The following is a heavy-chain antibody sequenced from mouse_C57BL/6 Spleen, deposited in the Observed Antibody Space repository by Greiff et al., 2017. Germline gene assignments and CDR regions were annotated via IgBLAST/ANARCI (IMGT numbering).Heavy chain of an antibody. CDR3: ALITRGFAY. CDR1: GYTFTSYW. Sequence: VQLQQPGAELVRPGTSVKLSCKASGYTFTSYWMHWVKQRPGQGLEWIGVIDPSDSYTNYNQKFKGKATLTVDTSSSTAYMQLSSLTSEDSAVYYCALITRGFAYWGQGTLVTVSA. J-gene: IGHJ3*01. CDR2: IDPSDSYT. V-gene: IGHV1-59*01. D-gene: IGHD1-1*01.